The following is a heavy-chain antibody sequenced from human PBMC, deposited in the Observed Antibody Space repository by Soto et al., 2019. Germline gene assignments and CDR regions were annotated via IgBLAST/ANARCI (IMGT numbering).Heavy chain of an antibody. CDR1: GGSISSYY. Sequence: NPSETLSLTCTVSGGSISSYYWSWIRQPPGKGLEWIGYIYYSGSTNYNPSLKSRVTISVDTSKNQFSLKLSSVTAADTAVYYCARIAARPTYYGMDVWGQGTTVTVSS. CDR2: IYYSGST. V-gene: IGHV4-59*01. CDR3: ARIAARPTYYGMDV. J-gene: IGHJ6*02. D-gene: IGHD6-6*01.